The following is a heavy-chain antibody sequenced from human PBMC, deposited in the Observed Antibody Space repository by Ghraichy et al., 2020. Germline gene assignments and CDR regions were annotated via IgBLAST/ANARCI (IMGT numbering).Heavy chain of an antibody. J-gene: IGHJ2*01. CDR2: VRGSGGGT. Sequence: GGSLRLSCSASGFTFSRYAMNWVRQAPGKGLEWISAVRGSGGGTYFADPVKGRFTISRDNSKNTVYLQMDNLRAGDTAVYYCAKGRGATFNWYFDLWGRGTLVAVAS. D-gene: IGHD1-26*01. CDR1: GFTFSRYA. CDR3: AKGRGATFNWYFDL. V-gene: IGHV3-23*01.